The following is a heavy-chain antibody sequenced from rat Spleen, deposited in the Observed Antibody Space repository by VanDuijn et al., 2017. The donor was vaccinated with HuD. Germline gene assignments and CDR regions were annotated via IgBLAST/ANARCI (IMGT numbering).Heavy chain of an antibody. D-gene: IGHD1-1*01. CDR3: VRPAGTVVPNWFVH. CDR2: ISYDEGRT. J-gene: IGHJ3*01. V-gene: IGHV5-29*01. Sequence: EVQLVESDGGLVQPGRSLKLSCAASGLTLSDHYRAWVRHTPTKGLERVAPISYDEGRTYYRDSVKGRFTISRDNAKSTLYLQMDSLRSEDTATYYCVRPAGTVVPNWFVHWGQGTLVTVSP. CDR1: GLTLSDHY.